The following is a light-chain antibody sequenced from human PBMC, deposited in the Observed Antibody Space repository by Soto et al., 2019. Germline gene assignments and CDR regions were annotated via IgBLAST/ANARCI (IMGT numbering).Light chain of an antibody. CDR3: KSYASSNTDV. V-gene: IGLV2-8*01. CDR2: EVV. Sequence: QSALTQPPAASGSPGQSVTISCTGTKSDIGVYDFVSWYQHHPGKAPRLIIYEVVQRPSGVPDRFSGSKSGNTASLTVSGLQAANEADYFCKSYASSNTDVFGSGTKVTV. CDR1: KSDIGVYDF. J-gene: IGLJ1*01.